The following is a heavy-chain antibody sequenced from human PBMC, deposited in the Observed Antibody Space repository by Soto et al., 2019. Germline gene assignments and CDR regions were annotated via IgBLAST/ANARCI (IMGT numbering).Heavy chain of an antibody. V-gene: IGHV3-21*01. CDR1: GFTFSSYS. Sequence: GGSLRLSCAASGFTFSSYSMNWVRQAPGKGLEWVSSISSSSSYIYYADSVKGRFTISRDNAKNSLYLQMNSLRAEDTAVYYCARGLGDIVATTFFDYWGQGTLVTVSS. D-gene: IGHD5-12*01. CDR2: ISSSSSYI. J-gene: IGHJ4*02. CDR3: ARGLGDIVATTFFDY.